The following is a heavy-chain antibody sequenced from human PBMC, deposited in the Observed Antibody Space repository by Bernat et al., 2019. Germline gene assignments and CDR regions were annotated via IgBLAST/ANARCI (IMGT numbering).Heavy chain of an antibody. CDR2: IKSKTDGGTT. Sequence: EVQLVESGGGLVKPGGSLRLSCAASGFTFSNAWMSWVRQAPGKGLEWVGRIKSKTDGGTTDYAAPVKGRFTISRDDSKNTLYLQMNSLKTEDTAVYYCTTDSMITFGGVIVPPGSYGMDVWGQGTTVTVSS. V-gene: IGHV3-15*01. CDR3: TTDSMITFGGVIVPPGSYGMDV. CDR1: GFTFSNAW. J-gene: IGHJ6*02. D-gene: IGHD3-16*02.